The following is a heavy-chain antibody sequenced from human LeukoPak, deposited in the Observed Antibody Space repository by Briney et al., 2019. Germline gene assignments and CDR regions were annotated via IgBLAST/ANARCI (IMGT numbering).Heavy chain of an antibody. D-gene: IGHD2-15*01. CDR2: IDYSGNT. V-gene: IGHV4-39*01. CDR1: GGSISSSGYC. CDR3: ARRRWSDDVLVGYY. Sequence: SETLSLTCTVSGGSISSSGYCWGWIRQPPGKGLEWIGSIDYSGNTNYNPSLKSRVTIAVDMSKNQFSLKLSSVTAADTAVYYCARRRWSDDVLVGYYWGQGTLVTVSS. J-gene: IGHJ4*02.